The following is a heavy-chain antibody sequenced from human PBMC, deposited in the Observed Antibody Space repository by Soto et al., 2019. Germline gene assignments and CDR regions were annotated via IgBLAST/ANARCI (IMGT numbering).Heavy chain of an antibody. CDR2: INGDASST. J-gene: IGHJ6*02. V-gene: IGHV3-74*01. CDR3: ARDRSYAMEV. Sequence: PGGSLRLSCEASGFSIREYWMHWVRQAPGEGLVWVSCINGDASSTTYADSVKGRFTISRDDAKNTVYLQMTSLRAEDTAVYFCARDRSYAMEVWGQGTRVTVSS. CDR1: GFSIREYW.